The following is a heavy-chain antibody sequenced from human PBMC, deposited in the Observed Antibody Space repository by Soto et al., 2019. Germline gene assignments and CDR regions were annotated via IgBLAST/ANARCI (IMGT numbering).Heavy chain of an antibody. D-gene: IGHD3-10*01. CDR3: AGRRITMVRGVIRAFDI. V-gene: IGHV1-69*06. Sequence: SVKVSCKASGGTFSSYAISWVRQAPGQGLEWMGGIIPIFGTANYAQKFQGRVTITADKSTSTAYMELSSLRSEDAAVYYCAGRRITMVRGVIRAFDIWGQGTMVTVSS. CDR1: GGTFSSYA. CDR2: IIPIFGTA. J-gene: IGHJ3*02.